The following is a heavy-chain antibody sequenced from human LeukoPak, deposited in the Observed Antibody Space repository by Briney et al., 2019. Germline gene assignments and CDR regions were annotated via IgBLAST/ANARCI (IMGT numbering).Heavy chain of an antibody. CDR2: IYPGDSDT. CDR1: GSSFTSYW. Sequence: GASLKISCKGSGSSFTSYWIGWVRQLPGKGLEWMEIIYPGDSDTRYSPSFQGQVTFSADKSISTAYLQWSSLKASDTAMYYCARQSTWGYSFAGMDVWGQGTTVTVSS. J-gene: IGHJ6*02. V-gene: IGHV5-51*01. D-gene: IGHD1-26*01. CDR3: ARQSTWGYSFAGMDV.